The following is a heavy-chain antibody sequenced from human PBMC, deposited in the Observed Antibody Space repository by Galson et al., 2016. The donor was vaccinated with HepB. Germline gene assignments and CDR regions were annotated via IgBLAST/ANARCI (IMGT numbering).Heavy chain of an antibody. D-gene: IGHD6-13*01. CDR2: INAGTGNT. V-gene: IGHV1-3*01. CDR3: ARSTVSSGTLYFDY. Sequence: SGYTFTSYGIHWVRQAPGQSLEWMGWINAGTGNTRYSQKLQARVTITRDTSANTAYMELTSLKSEDTAVYYCARSTVSSGTLYFDYWGQGTLVTVSS. CDR1: GYTFTSYG. J-gene: IGHJ4*02.